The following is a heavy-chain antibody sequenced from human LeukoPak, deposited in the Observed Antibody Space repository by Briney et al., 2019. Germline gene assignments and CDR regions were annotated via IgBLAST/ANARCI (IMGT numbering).Heavy chain of an antibody. V-gene: IGHV4-39*07. CDR2: MYYSGST. CDR3: ARDNDQLGLDPFDY. D-gene: IGHD1-1*01. CDR1: GGSISSSSYY. J-gene: IGHJ4*02. Sequence: SETLSLTCTVSGGSISSSSYYWGWIRQPPGKGLEWIGSMYYSGSTYYNPSLKSRVTISGDTSKNQFSLKLSSVTAADTAMYYCARDNDQLGLDPFDYWGQGTLVTVSS.